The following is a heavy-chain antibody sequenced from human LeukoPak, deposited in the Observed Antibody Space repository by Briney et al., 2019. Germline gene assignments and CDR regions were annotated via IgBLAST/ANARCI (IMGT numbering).Heavy chain of an antibody. V-gene: IGHV3-23*01. CDR3: ANESPFLDY. Sequence: GGSLRLSCAASGFTFSSYAMSWVRQAPGKGLDWVSVVSGSGGSKHYAHSVKGRFTTSRDNSKNTLYLQMNSLRAEDTAVYYCANESPFLDYWGQGTLVTVSS. J-gene: IGHJ4*02. CDR1: GFTFSSYA. CDR2: VSGSGGSK.